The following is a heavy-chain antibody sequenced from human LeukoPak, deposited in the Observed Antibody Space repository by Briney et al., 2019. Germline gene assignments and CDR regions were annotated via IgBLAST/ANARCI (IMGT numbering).Heavy chain of an antibody. D-gene: IGHD1-26*01. J-gene: IGHJ3*02. CDR3: ARVRSSGTYFDACDI. CDR2: INPKTGGI. V-gene: IGHV1-2*02. CDR1: GYTFTSYY. Sequence: ASVKVSCKASGYTFTSYYIQWVRQAPGQGLGWMGWINPKTGGINYAQKFQGRVTMTGDTSISTAYMELNSLTSDDTAMYFCARVRSSGTYFDACDIFGQGTMVTVSS.